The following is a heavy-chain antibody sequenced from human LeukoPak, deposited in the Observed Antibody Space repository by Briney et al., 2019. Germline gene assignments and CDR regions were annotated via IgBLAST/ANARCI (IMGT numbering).Heavy chain of an antibody. V-gene: IGHV3-11*04. CDR2: ISSSGSTI. CDR3: ARDSRAWYFDY. CDR1: GFTFSDYY. Sequence: GGSLRLSCAASGFTFSDYYMSWIRQAPGKGLEWVSYISSSGSTIYYADSVKGRFTISRDNSKNTLYLQMNSLRAEDTAVYYCARDSRAWYFDYWGQGTLVTVSS. J-gene: IGHJ4*02.